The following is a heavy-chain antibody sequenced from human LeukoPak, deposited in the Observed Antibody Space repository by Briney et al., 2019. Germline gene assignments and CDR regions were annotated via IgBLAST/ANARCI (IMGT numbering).Heavy chain of an antibody. CDR2: ISYDGSNE. D-gene: IGHD4-17*01. Sequence: GRSLRLSCAASGFTFSSYAMHWARQAPGKGLEWVAVISYDGSNEYYADSVKGRFTISRDNAKNTVYLQMNSLRVEDTAVYYCARGALYQYYLDYWGWGQGTLVTVSS. CDR3: ARGALYQYYLDYWG. J-gene: IGHJ4*02. CDR1: GFTFSSYA. V-gene: IGHV3-30-3*01.